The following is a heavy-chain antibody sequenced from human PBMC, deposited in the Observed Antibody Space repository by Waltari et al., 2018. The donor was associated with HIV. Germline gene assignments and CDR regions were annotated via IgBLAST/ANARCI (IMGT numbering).Heavy chain of an antibody. J-gene: IGHJ4*01. V-gene: IGHV3-15*01. CDR2: IKSKADGGTT. CDR1: DFPLNNAW. Sequence: EVQLVESGGGLVKPGGSLRLSCTASDFPLNNAWMSWVRQAPGKGLEWVGRIKSKADGGTTQYAAPVKGRFIISRDDSKNTLSLQMKSLKTEDTAVYYCTTPLSYWGHGTLVTVSS. CDR3: TTPLSY.